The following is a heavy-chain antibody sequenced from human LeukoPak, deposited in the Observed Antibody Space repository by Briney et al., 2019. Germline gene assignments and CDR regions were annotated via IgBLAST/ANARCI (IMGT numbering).Heavy chain of an antibody. V-gene: IGHV3-23*01. Sequence: GGSLRLSCAASGFTFSISAMSWVRQAPGKGLEWVSAISGSGGSTYYADSVKGRFTISRDDSKNTLSLQMNSLRVEDTAVYYCARDLAWGAFDYWGQGTLVSVSS. J-gene: IGHJ4*02. CDR3: ARDLAWGAFDY. CDR1: GFTFSISA. D-gene: IGHD7-27*01. CDR2: ISGSGGST.